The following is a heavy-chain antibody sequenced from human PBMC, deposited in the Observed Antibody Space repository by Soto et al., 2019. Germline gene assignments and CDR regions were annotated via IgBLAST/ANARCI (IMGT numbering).Heavy chain of an antibody. CDR3: ARGGIAAAAPPDY. CDR2: IYYSGST. D-gene: IGHD6-13*01. V-gene: IGHV4-31*02. Sequence: PSETLFLTCTVSGGSISSGGYYWSWIRQHPGKGLEWIGYIYYSGSTYYNPSLKSRVTISVDTSKNQFSLKLSSVTAADTAVYYCARGGIAAAAPPDYWGQGTLVTVSS. J-gene: IGHJ4*02. CDR1: GGSISSGGYY.